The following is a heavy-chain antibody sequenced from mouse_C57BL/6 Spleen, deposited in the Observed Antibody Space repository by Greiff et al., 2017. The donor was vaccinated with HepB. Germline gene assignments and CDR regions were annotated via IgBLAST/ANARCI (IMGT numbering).Heavy chain of an antibody. CDR1: GFTFSSYG. CDR2: ISSGGSYT. Sequence: EVMLVESGGDLVKPGGSLKLSCAASGFTFSSYGMSWVRQTPDKRLEWVATISSGGSYTYYPDSVKGRFTISRDNDKNTLYLQMSSLKSEDTAMYYCARPSSPWYFDVWGTGTTVTVSS. J-gene: IGHJ1*03. D-gene: IGHD1-1*01. V-gene: IGHV5-6*01. CDR3: ARPSSPWYFDV.